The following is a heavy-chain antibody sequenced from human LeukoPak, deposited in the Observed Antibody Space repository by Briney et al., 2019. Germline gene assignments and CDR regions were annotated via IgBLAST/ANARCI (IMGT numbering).Heavy chain of an antibody. Sequence: GGSLRLSCVASGFTFSGSAVHWVRQSSGKGLEWVGHIDKKDNLYATAYAESVKGRFTISRDDSRDAAFLHMDSLKTEDTALYYCTRDRGTYNWFDPWGQGTLVTVSS. V-gene: IGHV3-73*01. CDR2: IDKKDNLYAT. D-gene: IGHD1-14*01. CDR1: GFTFSGSA. J-gene: IGHJ5*02. CDR3: TRDRGTYNWFDP.